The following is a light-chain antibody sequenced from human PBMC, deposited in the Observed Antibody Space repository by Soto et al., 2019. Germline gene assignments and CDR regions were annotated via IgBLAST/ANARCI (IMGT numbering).Light chain of an antibody. CDR3: QQSYSPPYT. V-gene: IGKV1-39*01. CDR1: QTINSH. Sequence: DIQMTQSPSSLSASVGDRVNITCRASQTINSHLNWYQQKPGKVPKVLMYGASTLQSGVPPRFSGSGSGTDFTLSISNVQPEDFATYHCQQSYSPPYTFGQGTRLEI. CDR2: GAS. J-gene: IGKJ2*01.